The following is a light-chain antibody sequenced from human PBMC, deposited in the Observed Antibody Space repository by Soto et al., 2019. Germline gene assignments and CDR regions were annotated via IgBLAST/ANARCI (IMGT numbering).Light chain of an antibody. Sequence: IQMTQSPSCLSASVGDRGTITCRASQTINTYLNWYQQTPGKAPKLLIYAAFSLQSGVPSRFSGSGSGTDFTLTISSLHPEDSATYFCQQSYITPPTFGQGTKVDIK. CDR2: AAF. V-gene: IGKV1-39*01. J-gene: IGKJ1*01. CDR1: QTINTY. CDR3: QQSYITPPT.